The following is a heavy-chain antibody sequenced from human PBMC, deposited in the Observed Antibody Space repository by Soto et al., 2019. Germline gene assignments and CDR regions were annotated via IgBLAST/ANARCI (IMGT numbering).Heavy chain of an antibody. CDR2: ISYDGSNK. D-gene: IGHD6-19*01. J-gene: IGHJ4*02. CDR3: ARSTQWLALPFFDY. Sequence: QVQLVESGGGVVQPGRSLRLSCVASGFTFSSYAMHWVRQAPGKGLEWVAVISYDGSNKYYADSVKGRFTISRDNSKNTLYLQMNSLRAEDTAVYYCARSTQWLALPFFDYWGQGTLVTVSS. CDR1: GFTFSSYA. V-gene: IGHV3-30-3*01.